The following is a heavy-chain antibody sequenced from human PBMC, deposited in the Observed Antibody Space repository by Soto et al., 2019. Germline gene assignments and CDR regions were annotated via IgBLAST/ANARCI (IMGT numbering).Heavy chain of an antibody. CDR2: FDPEDGET. Sequence: ASVKVSCKVSGYTLTELSMHWVRQAPGKGLEWMGGFDPEDGETIYAQKFQGRVTMTEDTSTDTAYMELSSLRSEDTAVYYCATIDYGDPRSPYYFDYWGQGTLVTVSS. CDR3: ATIDYGDPRSPYYFDY. V-gene: IGHV1-24*01. J-gene: IGHJ4*02. D-gene: IGHD4-17*01. CDR1: GYTLTELS.